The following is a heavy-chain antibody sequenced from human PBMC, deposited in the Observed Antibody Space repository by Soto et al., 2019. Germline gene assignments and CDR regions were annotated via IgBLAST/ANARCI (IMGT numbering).Heavy chain of an antibody. CDR1: GFIVTDHY. CDR2: ISSSGRYI. CDR3: ARVYRGVLLGIASALDV. D-gene: IGHD3-10*01. Sequence: PGGSLRLSCPASGFIVTDHYMTWIRQGPGRGLEWVAYISSSGRYISYADSVKGRFIISRDEAMNSVYLQMDRLRADDTAVYYCARVYRGVLLGIASALDVWGQGTTVTVSS. V-gene: IGHV3-11*04. J-gene: IGHJ6*02.